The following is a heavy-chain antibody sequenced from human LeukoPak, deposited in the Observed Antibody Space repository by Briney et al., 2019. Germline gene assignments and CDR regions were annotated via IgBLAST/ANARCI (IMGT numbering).Heavy chain of an antibody. Sequence: GGSLRLSCSASGFTFSNYAMHWVRQSPGKGPEYVSAISTTGGSTYYADSVKGRFTISRDNAENSLYLQMNSLRAEDTALYYCVRDAYCSSTSCFDYWGQGTLVTVSS. CDR2: ISTTGGST. CDR1: GFTFSNYA. J-gene: IGHJ4*02. CDR3: VRDAYCSSTSCFDY. V-gene: IGHV3-64*04. D-gene: IGHD2-2*01.